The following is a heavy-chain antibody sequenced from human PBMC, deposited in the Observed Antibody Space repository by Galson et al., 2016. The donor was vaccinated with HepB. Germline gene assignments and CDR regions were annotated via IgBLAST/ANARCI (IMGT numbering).Heavy chain of an antibody. J-gene: IGHJ4*02. V-gene: IGHV3-7*01. CDR2: ATQEGSVK. CDR3: ADPPSGY. D-gene: IGHD6-25*01. CDR1: GFTFGNYW. Sequence: SLRLSCAASGFTFGNYWMSWVRQAPGKGLEWVASATQEGSVKSSVDSVKGRFTISRDNAKNSLFLQMNSLRVEDTAGYFCADPPSGYWGQGVLVAVSS.